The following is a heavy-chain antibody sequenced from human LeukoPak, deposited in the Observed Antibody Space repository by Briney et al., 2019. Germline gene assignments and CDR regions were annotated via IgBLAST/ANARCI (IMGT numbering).Heavy chain of an antibody. Sequence: SETLSLTCTVSGGSISSSSYYWGWIRQPSGKGLEWIGSIYYSGSTYYNPSLKSRVTISVDTSKNQFSLKLSSVTAADTAVYYCARYCSGGSCADYNWFDPWGQGTLVTVSS. CDR3: ARYCSGGSCADYNWFDP. CDR1: GGSISSSSYY. J-gene: IGHJ5*02. CDR2: IYYSGST. D-gene: IGHD2-15*01. V-gene: IGHV4-39*07.